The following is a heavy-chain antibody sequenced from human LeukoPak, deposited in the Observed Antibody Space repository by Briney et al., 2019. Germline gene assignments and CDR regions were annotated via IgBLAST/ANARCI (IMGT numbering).Heavy chain of an antibody. V-gene: IGHV3-53*01. J-gene: IGHJ6*03. CDR3: ARAQRGDYMDV. CDR1: GFTVSSNY. CDR2: IYAGGST. D-gene: IGHD6-25*01. Sequence: GGSLRLPCAASGFTVSSNYMTWVRQAPGKGLEWVSVIYAGGSTYYADSVKGRFTISRDNSKYTLYLLMNNLRAEDTAVYYCARAQRGDYMDVWGKGTTVTISS.